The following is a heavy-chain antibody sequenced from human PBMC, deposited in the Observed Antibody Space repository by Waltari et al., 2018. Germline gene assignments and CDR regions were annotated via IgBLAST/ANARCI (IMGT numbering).Heavy chain of an antibody. CDR2: IWYDGSNK. CDR3: AKADYGGNFDAFDI. D-gene: IGHD4-17*01. J-gene: IGHJ3*02. Sequence: QVQLVESGGGVVQPGRSLRLSCAASGFTFSSYGMHWVRQAPGKGLEWVAVIWYDGSNKYYADSVKGRFTISRYNSKNTLYLQMNSLRAEDTAVYYCAKADYGGNFDAFDIWGQGTMVTVSS. V-gene: IGHV3-33*06. CDR1: GFTFSSYG.